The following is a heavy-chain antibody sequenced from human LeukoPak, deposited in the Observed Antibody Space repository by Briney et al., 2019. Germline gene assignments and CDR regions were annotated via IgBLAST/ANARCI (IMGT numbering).Heavy chain of an antibody. CDR2: LSGSEHDT. CDR1: GFTFSNYA. D-gene: IGHD1-1*01. V-gene: IGHV3-23*01. CDR3: SKDLERHTIGYFDC. J-gene: IGHJ4*02. Sequence: GGSLRLPCAASGFTFSNYAMSWVRQAPGKGLEWVSSLSGSEHDTRYADSARGRFTISRDNSENLLFLQMTSLRAEDTAIYYCSKDLERHTIGYFDCWGQGILVTVSS.